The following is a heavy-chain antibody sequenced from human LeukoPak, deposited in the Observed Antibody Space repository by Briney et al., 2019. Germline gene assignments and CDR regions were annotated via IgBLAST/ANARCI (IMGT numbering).Heavy chain of an antibody. CDR2: ISSSGSTI. CDR1: GFTFSSYG. Sequence: GRSLRLSCAASGFTFSSYGMHWVRQAPGKGLEWVSYISSSGSTIYYADSVKGRFTISRDNSKNTLYLQMNSLRAEDTAVYYCAKDSSGFFHDYWGQGTLVTVSS. D-gene: IGHD6-19*01. CDR3: AKDSSGFFHDY. V-gene: IGHV3-48*01. J-gene: IGHJ4*02.